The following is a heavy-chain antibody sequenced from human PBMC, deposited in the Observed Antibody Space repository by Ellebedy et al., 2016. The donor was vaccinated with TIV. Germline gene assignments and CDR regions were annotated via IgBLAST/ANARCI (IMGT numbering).Heavy chain of an antibody. V-gene: IGHV3-23*01. J-gene: IGHJ4*02. D-gene: IGHD3-22*01. CDR2: INGSGGST. CDR3: AKDLVGYYDSSGYYSNN. CDR1: GFTFSSYA. Sequence: GESLKISCAASGFTFSSYAMSWVRQAPGKGLEWASAINGSGGSTYYADSVKGRFTISRDNSKNTLYLQMNSLRAEDTAVYYCAKDLVGYYDSSGYYSNNWGQGTLVTVSS.